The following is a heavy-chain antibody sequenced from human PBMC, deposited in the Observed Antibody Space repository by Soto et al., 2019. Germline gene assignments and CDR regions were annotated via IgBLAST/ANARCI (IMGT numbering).Heavy chain of an antibody. V-gene: IGHV4-59*08. Sequence: PSETLSLTCTVSGGSISNYCWSWIRQPPGKGLEWIGYIYYSGSTNYNPSLKSRVTISVDTSKNQFSLKLSSVAAADTAVYYCARLSVAGRLLRYYFDYWGQGTLVTVSS. CDR2: IYYSGST. J-gene: IGHJ4*02. D-gene: IGHD6-19*01. CDR1: GGSISNYC. CDR3: ARLSVAGRLLRYYFDY.